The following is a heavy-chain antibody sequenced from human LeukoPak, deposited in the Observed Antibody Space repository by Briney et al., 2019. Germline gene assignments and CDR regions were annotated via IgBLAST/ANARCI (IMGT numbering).Heavy chain of an antibody. CDR3: ARDYYGSGSYYSVHGGFDY. CDR1: GFTFSSYS. Sequence: GGSLRLSCAASGFTFSSYSMNWVRQAPGKGLEWVSSISSSSSYIYYADSVKGRFTIPRDNAKNSLYLQMNSLRAEDTAVYYCARDYYGSGSYYSVHGGFDYWGQGTLVTVSS. CDR2: ISSSSSYI. D-gene: IGHD3-10*01. V-gene: IGHV3-21*01. J-gene: IGHJ4*02.